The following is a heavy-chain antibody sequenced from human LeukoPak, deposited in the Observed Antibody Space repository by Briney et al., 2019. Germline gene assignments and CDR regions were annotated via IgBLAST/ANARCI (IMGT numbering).Heavy chain of an antibody. V-gene: IGHV2-70*11. J-gene: IGHJ3*02. CDR1: VFSLSTSGMC. CDR2: IDWDDEK. Sequence: SGPTLVNPTQTLTLTCTFSVFSLSTSGMCVSWIRQPPGKALEWLARIDWDDEKYYSTSLKTRLTISKDTSKNQVVLTMTNMDPVDTATYYCARTSSSWLHDAFDIWGQGTMVTVSS. D-gene: IGHD6-13*01. CDR3: ARTSSSWLHDAFDI.